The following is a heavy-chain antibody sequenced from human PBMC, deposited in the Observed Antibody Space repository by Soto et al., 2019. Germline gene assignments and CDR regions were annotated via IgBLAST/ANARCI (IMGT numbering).Heavy chain of an antibody. D-gene: IGHD5-18*01. J-gene: IGHJ6*02. CDR2: IYHSGST. V-gene: IGHV4-4*02. CDR3: ARSWQVYGYIVGYGMDV. Sequence: SETLSLTCAVSGGSISSSNWWSWVRQPPGKGLEWIGEIYHSGSTNYNPSLKSRVTISVDKSKNQFSLKLSSVTAADTAVYYCARSWQVYGYIVGYGMDVWGQGTTVTVSS. CDR1: GGSISSSNW.